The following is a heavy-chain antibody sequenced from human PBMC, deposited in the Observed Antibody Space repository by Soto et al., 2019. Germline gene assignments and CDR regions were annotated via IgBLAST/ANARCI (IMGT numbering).Heavy chain of an antibody. D-gene: IGHD5-12*01. Sequence: LRLSCAVSGLTFSEYWMSWVRQAPGKGLEWVANINQDGSEEHYPDSVKGRFTISRDNAKNSLSLQMNGLRAEDTGVYYCARWQNWGQGTLVTVSS. J-gene: IGHJ4*02. V-gene: IGHV3-7*05. CDR3: ARWQN. CDR1: GLTFSEYW. CDR2: INQDGSEE.